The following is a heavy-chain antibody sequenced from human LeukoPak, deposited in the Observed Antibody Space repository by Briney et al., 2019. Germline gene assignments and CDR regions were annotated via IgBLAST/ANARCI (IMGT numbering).Heavy chain of an antibody. J-gene: IGHJ3*01. CDR1: GFTFNNYG. Sequence: GGSLRLSCAASGFTFNNYGMHWVRQAPGKGLEWVAAISHDTRNIYYADVVKGRFTISRDNSRDTLTLQMNSLRPEDTAVYYCAKDWQWERLTGAFNVWGQGTMVTVS. D-gene: IGHD1-26*01. CDR3: AKDWQWERLTGAFNV. V-gene: IGHV3-30*18. CDR2: ISHDTRNI.